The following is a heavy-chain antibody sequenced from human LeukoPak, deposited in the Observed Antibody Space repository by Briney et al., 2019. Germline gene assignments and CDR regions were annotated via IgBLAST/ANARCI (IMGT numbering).Heavy chain of an antibody. D-gene: IGHD3-3*01. CDR2: ISGSGGST. Sequence: TGGSLRLSCAASGFTFSSYAMSWDRQAPGKGLEWVSAISGSGGSTYYADSVKGRFTISRDNSKNTLYLQMNSLGAEDTAVYYCAEAAIFGVVITFFDYWGQGTLVTVSS. CDR3: AEAAIFGVVITFFDY. CDR1: GFTFSSYA. J-gene: IGHJ4*02. V-gene: IGHV3-23*01.